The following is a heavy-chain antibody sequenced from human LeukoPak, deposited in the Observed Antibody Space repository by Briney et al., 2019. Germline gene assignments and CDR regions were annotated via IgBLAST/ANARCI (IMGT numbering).Heavy chain of an antibody. J-gene: IGHJ2*01. V-gene: IGHV3-74*01. CDR1: GFTFSSYW. D-gene: IGHD3-10*01. CDR3: ARVLWFGELLTSWYFDL. Sequence: GGSLRLSCAASGFTFSSYWMHWVRQAPGKGLVWVSRINSDGSSANYAESVKDRFTISRDNAKNTLYLQLNSLRAEDTAVYYCARVLWFGELLTSWYFDLWGRGTLVTVSS. CDR2: INSDGSSA.